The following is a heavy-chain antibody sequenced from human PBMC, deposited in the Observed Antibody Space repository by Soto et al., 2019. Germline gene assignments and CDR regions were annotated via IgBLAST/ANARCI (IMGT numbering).Heavy chain of an antibody. CDR3: ATVVGDITTGSRRDYYYGMDV. CDR1: GYTLTELS. Sequence: GASVKVSCKVSGYTLTELSMHWVRQAPGKGLEWMGGFDPEDGETIYAQKFQGRVTMTEDTSTDTAYMELSSLRSEDTAVYYCATVVGDITTGSRRDYYYGMDVWGQGTTVTVSS. J-gene: IGHJ6*02. V-gene: IGHV1-24*01. CDR2: FDPEDGET. D-gene: IGHD3-22*01.